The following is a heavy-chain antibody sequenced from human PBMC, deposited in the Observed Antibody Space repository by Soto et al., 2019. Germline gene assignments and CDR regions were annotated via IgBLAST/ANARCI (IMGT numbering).Heavy chain of an antibody. CDR3: ASYEYDSSGYRWFDP. V-gene: IGHV1-18*01. CDR1: GYTFTSYG. Sequence: ASVKVSCKASGYTFTSYGISWVRQAPGQGLEWMGWISAYNGNTNYAQKLQGRVTMTTDTSTSTAYMELRSLRSDDTAVYYCASYEYDSSGYRWFDPWGQGTLVTVSS. CDR2: ISAYNGNT. J-gene: IGHJ5*02. D-gene: IGHD3-22*01.